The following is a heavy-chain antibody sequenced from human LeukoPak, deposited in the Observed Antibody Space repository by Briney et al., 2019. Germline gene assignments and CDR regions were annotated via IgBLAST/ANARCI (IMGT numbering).Heavy chain of an antibody. D-gene: IGHD3-10*01. CDR3: ARPFTPMVRGVMRF. J-gene: IGHJ1*01. V-gene: IGHV4-34*08. Sequence: SGTLSLTCAVYGGTFSGYYWAWIRQFPGKGLEWIGEITHTGTTNYNPSLKSRVVMSIDASKNQFSLKLTSVTAADAALYFCARPFTPMVRGVMRFWGQGTLVAVSS. CDR1: GGTFSGYY. CDR2: ITHTGTT.